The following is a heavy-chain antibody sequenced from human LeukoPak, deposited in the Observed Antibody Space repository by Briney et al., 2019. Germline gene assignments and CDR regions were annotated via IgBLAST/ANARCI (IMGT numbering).Heavy chain of an antibody. D-gene: IGHD1-26*01. CDR1: GFTFSSYA. V-gene: IGHV3-30*04. CDR2: ISYDGSNK. Sequence: GGSLRLSCAASGFTFSSYATHWVRQAPGKGLEWVAVISYDGSNKYYADSVKGRFTISRDNSKNTLYLQMNSLRAEDTAVYYCARTSLKHEGSRYFDYWGQGTLVTVSS. CDR3: ARTSLKHEGSRYFDY. J-gene: IGHJ4*02.